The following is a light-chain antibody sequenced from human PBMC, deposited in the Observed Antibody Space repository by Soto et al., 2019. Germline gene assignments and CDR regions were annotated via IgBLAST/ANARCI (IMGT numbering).Light chain of an antibody. CDR1: QSISSW. J-gene: IGKJ2*01. CDR2: KAS. V-gene: IGKV1-5*03. CDR3: QQYNNNPYT. Sequence: DIQMTQSPSTLSASVGDRVTITCRASQSISSWLAWYQQKPGKAPKLLIYKASSLESGVPSRFSGSGSGTEFTLTISGLQPDDFATYYCQQYNNNPYTFGQGTKLEIK.